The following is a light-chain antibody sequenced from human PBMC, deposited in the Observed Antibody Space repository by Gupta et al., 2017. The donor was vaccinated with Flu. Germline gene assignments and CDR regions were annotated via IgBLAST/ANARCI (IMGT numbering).Light chain of an antibody. Sequence: ISCRSSQGLVYSDGNTYLHWFQQRPGQAPRRLIYQVSHRESGVPDRFSGNGSGTDFTLKISRVEAEDVGVYYCMQGSRWPWAFGQGTKVEIK. CDR3: MQGSRWPWA. CDR2: QVS. J-gene: IGKJ1*01. V-gene: IGKV2-30*01. CDR1: QGLVYSDGNTY.